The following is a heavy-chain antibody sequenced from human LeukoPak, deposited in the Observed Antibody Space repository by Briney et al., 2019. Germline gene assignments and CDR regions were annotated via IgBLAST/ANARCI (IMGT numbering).Heavy chain of an antibody. V-gene: IGHV4-61*02. Sequence: SETLSLTCAVSGASISSGTYYWSWIRQPAGKGLEWIGRVYIGGSANYSPSLKSRVTISVETSKNQFSLTLSSVTAADTAVYYCARIHIDKHYYDETTSFGIWGQGTMVTVST. CDR2: VYIGGSA. D-gene: IGHD3-22*01. CDR1: GASISSGTYY. CDR3: ARIHIDKHYYDETTSFGI. J-gene: IGHJ3*02.